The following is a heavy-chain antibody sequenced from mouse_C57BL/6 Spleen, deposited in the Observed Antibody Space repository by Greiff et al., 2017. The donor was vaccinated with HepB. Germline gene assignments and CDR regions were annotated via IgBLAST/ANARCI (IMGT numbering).Heavy chain of an antibody. CDR2: IDPSDSYT. CDR1: GYTFTSYW. Sequence: QVQLQQPGAELVRPGTSVKLSCKASGYTFTSYWMHWVKQRPGQGLEWIGVIDPSDSYTNYNQKFKGKATLTVDTSSSTAYMQLSSLTSEDSAVYYCSRPSSGPIYAMDYWGQGTSGTVSS. D-gene: IGHD3-2*02. CDR3: SRPSSGPIYAMDY. V-gene: IGHV1-59*01. J-gene: IGHJ4*01.